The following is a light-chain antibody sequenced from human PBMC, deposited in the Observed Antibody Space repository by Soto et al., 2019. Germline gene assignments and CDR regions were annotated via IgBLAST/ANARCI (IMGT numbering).Light chain of an antibody. CDR1: NIGSKS. CDR3: QVWDSSSDHPV. CDR2: YDS. V-gene: IGLV3-21*04. Sequence: SYELTQPPSVSVAPGKTARITCGGNNIGSKSVHWYQQKPGQTPVLVIYYDSDRPSGIPERFSGSNSGNTATLTISWVEAGDEADYYCQVWDSSSDHPVFGGGTKLTVL. J-gene: IGLJ2*01.